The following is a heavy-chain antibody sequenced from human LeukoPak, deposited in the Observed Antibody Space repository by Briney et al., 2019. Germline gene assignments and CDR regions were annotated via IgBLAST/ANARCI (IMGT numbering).Heavy chain of an antibody. J-gene: IGHJ6*03. CDR2: INPNSGGT. D-gene: IGHD3-10*01. Sequence: ASVKVSCKASGYTFTGYYMHWVRQAPGQGLECMGCINPNSGGTNYAQKFQGRVTMTRDTSISTAYMELSRLRSDDTAVYYCARVYGSGRVYYMDVWGKGTTVTVSS. CDR3: ARVYGSGRVYYMDV. CDR1: GYTFTGYY. V-gene: IGHV1-2*02.